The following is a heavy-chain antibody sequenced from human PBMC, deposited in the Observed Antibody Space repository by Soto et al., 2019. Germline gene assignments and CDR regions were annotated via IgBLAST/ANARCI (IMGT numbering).Heavy chain of an antibody. CDR3: AKELLWFGELLYYGMDV. CDR1: GFTFSSYS. J-gene: IGHJ6*02. Sequence: SLRLSCAASGFTFSSYSMHWVRQAPGKGLEWVAVISYDGSNKYYADSVKGRFTISRDNSKNTLYLQMNSLRAEDTAVYYCAKELLWFGELLYYGMDVWGQGTTVTVSS. D-gene: IGHD3-10*01. V-gene: IGHV3-30*18. CDR2: ISYDGSNK.